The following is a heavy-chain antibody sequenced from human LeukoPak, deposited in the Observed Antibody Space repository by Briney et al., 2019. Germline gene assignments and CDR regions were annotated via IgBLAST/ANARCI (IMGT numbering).Heavy chain of an antibody. D-gene: IGHD3-10*02. J-gene: IGHJ6*04. V-gene: IGHV3-48*03. CDR3: AELGITMVGGV. Sequence: GGSLRLSCAASGFTLSSYEMNWVRQARGKGLEWVSYISSSGSTIYYEDSVKGRFTISRDNAKNSPYLQMNSLRAEDTAVYYCAELGITMVGGVWGKGTTVTISS. CDR1: GFTLSSYE. CDR2: ISSSGSTI.